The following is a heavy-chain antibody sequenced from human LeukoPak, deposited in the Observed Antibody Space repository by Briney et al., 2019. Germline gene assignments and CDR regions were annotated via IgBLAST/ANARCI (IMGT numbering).Heavy chain of an antibody. D-gene: IGHD2-15*01. CDR2: IFPIFATA. CDR1: GGTFSSYA. CDR3: ARPSDSSGGDAFDI. Sequence: SVKVSCKASGGTFSSYAISWVRQAPGQGLEWMGRIFPIFATANYAQKFQGRVTITADESTSTAYMELSSLRSEDTAVYYCARPSDSSGGDAFDIWGQGTMVIVSS. J-gene: IGHJ3*02. V-gene: IGHV1-69*13.